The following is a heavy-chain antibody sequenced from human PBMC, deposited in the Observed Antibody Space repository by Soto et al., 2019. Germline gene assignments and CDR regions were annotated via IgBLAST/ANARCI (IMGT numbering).Heavy chain of an antibody. CDR3: ARVGAAGSGSYSFRHGRFEP. Sequence: EVQLVDSGGGLIQPGGSLRLSCAASGFTVSSSHMSWVRQAPGKGLEWVSVIYSGGSTYYAVSVRGRSSISRDNSRNTVYLRMNSRRAEGTAGYLCARVGAAGSGSYSFRHGRFEPWGLGTLV. V-gene: IGHV3-53*01. CDR1: GFTVSSSH. CDR2: IYSGGST. D-gene: IGHD3-10*01. J-gene: IGHJ5*02.